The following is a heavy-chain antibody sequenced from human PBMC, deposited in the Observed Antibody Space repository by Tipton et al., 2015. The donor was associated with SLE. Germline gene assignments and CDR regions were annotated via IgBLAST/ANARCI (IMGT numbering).Heavy chain of an antibody. V-gene: IGHV4-4*02. D-gene: IGHD6-13*01. CDR3: TRDPANSSTLGAFDI. CDR2: IYHSGST. CDR1: GGSISSSDW. Sequence: TLSLTCAVSGGSISSSDWWSWVRQPPGKGLEWIGEIYHSGSTNYNPSLKSRVTISVDKSRNQFSLKLTSVTAADTAVYHCTRDPANSSTLGAFDIWGQGTMVIVSS. J-gene: IGHJ3*02.